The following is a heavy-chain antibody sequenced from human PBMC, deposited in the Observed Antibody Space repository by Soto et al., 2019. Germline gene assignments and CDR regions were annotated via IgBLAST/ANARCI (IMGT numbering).Heavy chain of an antibody. CDR1: GGSISSSNYY. CDR3: ARLGGYCSTTGCYGYYAMDV. CDR2: IYYSGNT. Sequence: SETLSLTCTVSGGSISSSNYYWGWIRQPPGKGLEWIGSIYYSGNTYYNQSLKRRITMSVDTSKNQFSLKLSSVTAADTAVYYCARLGGYCSTTGCYGYYAMDVWGQGTTVT. V-gene: IGHV4-39*01. J-gene: IGHJ6*02. D-gene: IGHD2-2*01.